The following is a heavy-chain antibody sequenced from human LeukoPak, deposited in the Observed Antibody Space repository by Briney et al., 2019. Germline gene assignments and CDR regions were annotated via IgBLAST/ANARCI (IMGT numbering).Heavy chain of an antibody. Sequence: SQTLSLTFVISGDSVSINSAAWNWIRQSPSRGLEWLGRTYYRSKWHYDYAVSVKSRITINPDTSKNQFSLHLDSVTPEDTAVYYCAGYSYGVRPSWGQGTLVSVSS. V-gene: IGHV6-1*01. J-gene: IGHJ5*02. CDR2: TYYRSKWHY. CDR3: AGYSYGVRPS. D-gene: IGHD5-18*01. CDR1: GDSVSINSAA.